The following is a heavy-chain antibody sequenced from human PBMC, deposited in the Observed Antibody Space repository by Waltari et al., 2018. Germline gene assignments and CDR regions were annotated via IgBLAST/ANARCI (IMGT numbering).Heavy chain of an antibody. V-gene: IGHV1-2*02. D-gene: IGHD3-3*01. CDR2: INPNSGGT. J-gene: IGHJ4*02. CDR1: GYTFTGYY. Sequence: QVQLVQSGAEVKKPGASVKVSCKASGYTFTGYYMHWVRQAPGQGLEWMGWINPNSGGTNYAQKFQGRVTMTRDTSISTAYMELSRLRSDDTAVYYCARDTPEDFWSGYSPYYFDYWGQGPLVTVSS. CDR3: ARDTPEDFWSGYSPYYFDY.